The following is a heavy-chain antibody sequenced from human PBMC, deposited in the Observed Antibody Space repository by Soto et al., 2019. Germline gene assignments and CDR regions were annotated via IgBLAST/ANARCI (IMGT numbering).Heavy chain of an antibody. V-gene: IGHV5-10-1*01. CDR3: ARTLVVVTPGYYYGMDV. CDR1: GYSFTSYW. Sequence: GESLKISCKGSGYSFTSYWISWVRQMPGKGLEWMGRIDPSDSYTNYSPSFQGHVTISADKSISTAYLQWSSLKASDTAMYYCARTLVVVTPGYYYGMDVWGQGTPVTVSS. CDR2: IDPSDSYT. D-gene: IGHD3-22*01. J-gene: IGHJ6*02.